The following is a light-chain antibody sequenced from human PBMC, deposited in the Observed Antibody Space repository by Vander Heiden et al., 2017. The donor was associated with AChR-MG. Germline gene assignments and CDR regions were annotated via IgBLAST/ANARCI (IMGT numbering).Light chain of an antibody. CDR3: QQSYITWT. CDR1: RAISSY. J-gene: IGKJ1*01. V-gene: IGKV1-39*01. Sequence: DIQMTQSPSSLSASVGDRVTITCRASRAISSYLNWYQQKPGKAPKLLIYAASSLQSGVPSRFSGSGSGTDFTLTISSLQPEDFATYYCQQSYITWTFGQGTRVEIK. CDR2: AAS.